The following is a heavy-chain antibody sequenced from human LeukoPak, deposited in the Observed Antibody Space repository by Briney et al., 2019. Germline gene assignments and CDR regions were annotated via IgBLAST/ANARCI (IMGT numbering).Heavy chain of an antibody. CDR3: ARETPLASRAFDI. D-gene: IGHD3-3*02. CDR1: GYTFTSYY. V-gene: IGHV1-2*02. Sequence: ASVKVSCKPSGYTFTSYYMHWVRQAPRQGLEWMGWVNPNSGGTNFAQRFQGRVTMTRDTSISTAYMELSRLRSDDTAVYYCARETPLASRAFDIWGQGTMVTVSS. J-gene: IGHJ3*02. CDR2: VNPNSGGT.